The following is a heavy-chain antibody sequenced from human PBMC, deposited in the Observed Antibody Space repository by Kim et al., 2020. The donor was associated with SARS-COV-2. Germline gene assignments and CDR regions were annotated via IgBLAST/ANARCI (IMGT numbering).Heavy chain of an antibody. D-gene: IGHD1-26*01. CDR3: ARASSGSYTSYFDY. J-gene: IGHJ4*02. CDR1: GGSISSYY. V-gene: IGHV4-59*01. Sequence: SETLSLTCTVSGGSISSYYWSWIRQPPGKGLEWIGYIYYSGSTNYNPSLKSRVTISVDTSKNQFSLKLSSVTAADTAVYYCARASSGSYTSYFDYWGQGTLVTVSS. CDR2: IYYSGST.